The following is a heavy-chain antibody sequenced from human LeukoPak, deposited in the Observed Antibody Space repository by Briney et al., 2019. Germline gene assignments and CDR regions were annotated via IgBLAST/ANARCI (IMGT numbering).Heavy chain of an antibody. CDR3: ARDNSVRDEAWWFNP. D-gene: IGHD5-24*01. CDR1: GYTFTSNY. V-gene: IGHV1-46*01. CDR2: ISPSGGST. Sequence: ASVKVSCKSFGYTFTSNYMHWVRQATGQGPEWMGVISPSGGSTTYAQKFQGRVTLTRDMSTSTDYLELSSLRSEDTAVYYCARDNSVRDEAWWFNPWGQGTLVTVSS. J-gene: IGHJ5*02.